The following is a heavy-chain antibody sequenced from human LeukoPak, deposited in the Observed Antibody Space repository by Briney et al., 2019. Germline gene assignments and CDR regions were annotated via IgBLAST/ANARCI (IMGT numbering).Heavy chain of an antibody. D-gene: IGHD6-13*01. V-gene: IGHV4-39*02. J-gene: IGHJ5*02. Sequence: SETLSLTCTVSGGSISSSSYHWDWIRQPPGKGLEWTGSMSNSGNTYYSPSLKSRVTISVDTSKNQLSLKLTSVTAADTAIYYCVRDESAAGARANWFDPWGQGTLVTVSS. CDR3: VRDESAAGARANWFDP. CDR1: GGSISSSSYH. CDR2: MSNSGNT.